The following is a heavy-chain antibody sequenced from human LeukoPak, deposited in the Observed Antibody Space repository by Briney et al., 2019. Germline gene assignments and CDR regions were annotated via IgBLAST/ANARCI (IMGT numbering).Heavy chain of an antibody. D-gene: IGHD3-10*01. Sequence: GGSLRLSCAASGFTFSSYAMHWVRQAPGKGLEWVTVISYDGSNKYYADSVKGRFTISRDNSKNTLYLQMNSLRAEDTAVYYCARGRYYGSEKFDYWGQGTLVTVSS. CDR2: ISYDGSNK. V-gene: IGHV3-30-3*01. CDR1: GFTFSSYA. CDR3: ARGRYYGSEKFDY. J-gene: IGHJ4*02.